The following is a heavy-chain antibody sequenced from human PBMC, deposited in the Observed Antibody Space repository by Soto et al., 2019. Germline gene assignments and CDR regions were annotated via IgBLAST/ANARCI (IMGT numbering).Heavy chain of an antibody. CDR1: GFSLSTSGMC. CDR3: ARICYTRGSGWYYFDF. J-gene: IGHJ4*02. V-gene: IGHV2-70*01. D-gene: IGHD6-19*01. Sequence: PTLVNPTQTLTLTCTFSGFSLSTSGMCVSWIRQPPGKALEWLALIDWGDEKYYSTSLKTRLTISKDTSKNQVVLTMTNMDPVDTATYYCARICYTRGSGWYYFDFWGQGTLVTVSS. CDR2: IDWGDEK.